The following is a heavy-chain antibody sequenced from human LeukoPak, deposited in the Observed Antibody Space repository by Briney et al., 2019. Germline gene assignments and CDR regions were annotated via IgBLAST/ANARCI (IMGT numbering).Heavy chain of an antibody. CDR3: ARLPVPINDFGDYFDY. D-gene: IGHD3/OR15-3a*01. Sequence: GGSLRLSCEASGITFNNYWMHWVRQGPGKGLVWVAGISGDGKSTTYADSVKGRFTISRDNSKNTMYLQVNSLRAEDTALYFCARLPVPINDFGDYFDYWGQGILVTVSS. V-gene: IGHV3-74*01. CDR2: ISGDGKST. J-gene: IGHJ4*02. CDR1: GITFNNYW.